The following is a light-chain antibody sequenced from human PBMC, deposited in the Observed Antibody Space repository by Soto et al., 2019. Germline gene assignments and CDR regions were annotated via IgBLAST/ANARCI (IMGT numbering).Light chain of an antibody. CDR1: QSISTK. CDR2: GAT. V-gene: IGKV3-15*01. CDR3: QEYNDWRPIT. J-gene: IGKJ4*01. Sequence: IVMTQSPATLSVSPGGRATLSCRASQSISTKLAWYQQKPGQPPRLLIYGATTRAPGIPVRFSGSGSGTEFTLTITSLQSEDFAVYYCQEYNDWRPITFGGGTKVEIK.